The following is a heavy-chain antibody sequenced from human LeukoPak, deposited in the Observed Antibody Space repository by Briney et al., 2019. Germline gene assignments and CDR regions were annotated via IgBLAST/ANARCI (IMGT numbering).Heavy chain of an antibody. CDR1: GFTFSNYG. CDR2: IYYDGSNK. Sequence: QPGESLRLSCAASGFTFSNYGMHWVRQAPRKGLEWVALIYYDGSNKYYADSVKGRFTISRDNSKNTLYLQMNSLRAEDTAVYYCANNFDYWGQGTLVTVSS. J-gene: IGHJ4*02. CDR3: ANNFDY. V-gene: IGHV3-33*06.